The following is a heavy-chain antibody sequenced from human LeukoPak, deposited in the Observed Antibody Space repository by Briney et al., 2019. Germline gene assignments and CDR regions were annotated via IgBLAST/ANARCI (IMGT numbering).Heavy chain of an antibody. CDR1: GYTFTGYF. D-gene: IGHD1-7*01. J-gene: IGHJ5*02. V-gene: IGHV1-2*02. CDR3: ARGGVVITGATDYFDP. CDR2: INPNSGAT. Sequence: EASVKVSCKASGYTFTGYFMDWVRQAPGQGLEWMGWINPNSGATKYAQKFQGRVTLTRDTSITTAYMELSRLRSDDTAIYYCARGGVVITGATDYFDPWGQGTLVTVSS.